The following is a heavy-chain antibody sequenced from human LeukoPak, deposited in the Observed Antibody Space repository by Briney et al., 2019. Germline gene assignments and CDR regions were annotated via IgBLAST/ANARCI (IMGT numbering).Heavy chain of an antibody. J-gene: IGHJ4*01. CDR3: ARDYYGSGSHDY. V-gene: IGHV3-7*04. CDR2: IKRDGSET. D-gene: IGHD3-10*01. Sequence: GGSLRLSCAASGFTFSNYWMSWVRQAPGKGLEWVAEIKRDGSETYYVDCVKGRFTITRDNAKNSLYLQMDSLRAEDTAVYYCARDYYGSGSHDYWGHGTLVTVSS. CDR1: GFTFSNYW.